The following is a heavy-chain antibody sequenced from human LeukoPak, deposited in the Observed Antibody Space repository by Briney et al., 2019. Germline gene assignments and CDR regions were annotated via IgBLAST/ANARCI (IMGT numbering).Heavy chain of an antibody. J-gene: IGHJ4*02. V-gene: IGHV3-23*01. D-gene: IGHD3-10*01. Sequence: GGSLRLSCAASGFTFSSYAMSWVRQAPGKGLGWVSAISGSGGSTYYADSVKGRFTISRDNSKNTLYLQMNSLRAEDTAVYYCAKGTTMVRGPIDYWGQGTLVTVSS. CDR3: AKGTTMVRGPIDY. CDR2: ISGSGGST. CDR1: GFTFSSYA.